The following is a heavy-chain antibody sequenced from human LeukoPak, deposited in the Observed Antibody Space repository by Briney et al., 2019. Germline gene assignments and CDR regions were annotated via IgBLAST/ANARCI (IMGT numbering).Heavy chain of an antibody. J-gene: IGHJ6*03. D-gene: IGHD3-3*01. CDR3: ARGAGSGQHTYYYYMDV. V-gene: IGHV3-21*01. CDR2: ITSSSDYI. CDR1: GFTFSSYS. Sequence: GGSLRLSCAASGFTFSSYSMNWVRQAPGKGLEWVSSITSSSDYIYYADSVEARFTISRDNAKNSLYLQMNSLRAEDTAVYCCARGAGSGQHTYYYYMDVWGKGTTVTVSS.